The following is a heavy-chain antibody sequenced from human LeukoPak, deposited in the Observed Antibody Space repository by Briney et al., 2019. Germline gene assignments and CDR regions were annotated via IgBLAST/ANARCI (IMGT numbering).Heavy chain of an antibody. J-gene: IGHJ6*02. CDR3: AHYDSSGYPGGMDV. CDR1: GFTLSSNY. CDR2: IYSGGRT. Sequence: GGALRLSCAGSGFTLSSNYMSWVRQAPGKGVEWVAVIYSGGRTYYTDTVRGRFTISRDHSKNTLYLQMNSLRAEDTAVYYCAHYDSSGYPGGMDVWGQGTTVTVSS. V-gene: IGHV3-53*01. D-gene: IGHD3-22*01.